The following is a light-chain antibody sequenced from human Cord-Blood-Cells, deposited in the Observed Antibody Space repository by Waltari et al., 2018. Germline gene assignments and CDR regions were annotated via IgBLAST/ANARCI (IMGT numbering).Light chain of an antibody. V-gene: IGLV1-47*01. CDR2: RNN. CDR1: TSNICSNY. Sequence: QSVLTQPPSASGDPGQRVTISCSGITSNICSNYVYWYQQLPGTAPKLLIYRNNQRPSGVPDRFSGSKSGTSASLAISGLRSEDEADYYCAAWDDSLSGQVFGGGTQLTVL. J-gene: IGLJ7*01. CDR3: AAWDDSLSGQV.